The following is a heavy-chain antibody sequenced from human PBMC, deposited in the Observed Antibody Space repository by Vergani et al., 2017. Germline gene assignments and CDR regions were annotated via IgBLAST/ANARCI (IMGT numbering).Heavy chain of an antibody. CDR2: IYYSGST. CDR3: ARDRLVHVPLYWYFDL. D-gene: IGHD6-19*01. Sequence: VQLQESGPGLVKPSQTLSLTCTVSGGSISSGGYYWSWIRQPPGKGLEWIGYIYYSGSTYYNPSLKSRVTISVDTSKNQFSLKLSSVTAADTAVYYCARDRLVHVPLYWYFDLWGRGTLVTVSS. CDR1: GGSISSGGYY. V-gene: IGHV4-31*03. J-gene: IGHJ2*01.